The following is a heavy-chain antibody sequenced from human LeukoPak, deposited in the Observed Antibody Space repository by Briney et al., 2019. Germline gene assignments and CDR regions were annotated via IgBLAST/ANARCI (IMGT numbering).Heavy chain of an antibody. CDR3: AREDYYDSSGYYLGLVDY. CDR2: ISSSSSYI. J-gene: IGHJ4*02. CDR1: GFTFSSYN. Sequence: GGSLRLSCAASGFTFSSYNMNWVRQAPGKGLEWVSSISSSSSYIYYADSVKGRFTISRDNAKNSLYLQMNSLRAEDTAVYYCAREDYYDSSGYYLGLVDYWGQGTLVTVSS. D-gene: IGHD3-22*01. V-gene: IGHV3-21*01.